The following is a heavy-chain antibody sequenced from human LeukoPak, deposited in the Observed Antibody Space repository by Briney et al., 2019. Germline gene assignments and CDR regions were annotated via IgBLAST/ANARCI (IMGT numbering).Heavy chain of an antibody. D-gene: IGHD3-10*02. Sequence: GGSLRLSCAASGFSFSTYGMHWVRHTPGKGLEWVAVVSYDGQNKDYAGSVRGRFTISRDNSKNTLYLQMNSLRAEDAAVYYCAKDVVRGVTFDYWGQGTLVTVSS. CDR3: AKDVVRGVTFDY. CDR1: GFSFSTYG. CDR2: VSYDGQNK. J-gene: IGHJ4*02. V-gene: IGHV3-30*18.